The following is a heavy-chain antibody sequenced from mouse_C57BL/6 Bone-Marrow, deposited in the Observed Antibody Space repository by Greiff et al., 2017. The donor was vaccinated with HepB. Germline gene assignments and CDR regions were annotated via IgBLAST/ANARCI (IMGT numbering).Heavy chain of an antibody. CDR3: TTRMTTVVAPYYAMDY. Sequence: VQLQQSGAELVRPGASVKLSCTASGFNIKDDYMHWVKQRPEQGLEWIGWIDPENGDTEYASKFQGKATITADTSSNTAYLQLSSLTSEDTAVYYCTTRMTTVVAPYYAMDYWGQGTSVTVSS. CDR1: GFNIKDDY. J-gene: IGHJ4*01. D-gene: IGHD1-1*01. CDR2: IDPENGDT. V-gene: IGHV14-4*01.